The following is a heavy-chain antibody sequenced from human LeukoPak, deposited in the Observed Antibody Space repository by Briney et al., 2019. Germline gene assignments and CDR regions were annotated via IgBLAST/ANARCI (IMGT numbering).Heavy chain of an antibody. V-gene: IGHV1-2*02. Sequence: ASVEVSCKASGYTFTGYYMHWVRQAPGQGLEWMGWINPNSGGTNYAQKFQGRVTMTRDTSISTAYMELSRLRSDDTAVYYCAISLYDSSGYYWDYWGQGTLVTVSS. J-gene: IGHJ4*02. D-gene: IGHD3-22*01. CDR3: AISLYDSSGYYWDY. CDR2: INPNSGGT. CDR1: GYTFTGYY.